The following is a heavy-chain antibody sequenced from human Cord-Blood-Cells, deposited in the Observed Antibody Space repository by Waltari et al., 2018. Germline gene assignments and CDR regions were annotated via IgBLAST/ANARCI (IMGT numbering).Heavy chain of an antibody. D-gene: IGHD5-12*01. J-gene: IGHJ4*02. Sequence: VQLQQSGAGLLKPSETLSLPCAVSGGSFSGHYWRWIRQPPGKGLEGIGEINHSGSTNYNPSLKSRVTISVDTSKNQFSLKLSSVTAADTAVYYCAREIVATAFDYWGQGTLVTVSS. CDR2: INHSGST. V-gene: IGHV4-34*01. CDR3: AREIVATAFDY. CDR1: GGSFSGHY.